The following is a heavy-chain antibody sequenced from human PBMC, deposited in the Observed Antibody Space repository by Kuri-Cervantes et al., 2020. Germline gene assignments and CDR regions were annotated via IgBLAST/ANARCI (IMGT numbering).Heavy chain of an antibody. D-gene: IGHD3-9*01. CDR3: ARDSHVSYYDILTGYYPFDY. Sequence: SVKVSCKASGGTFNNYAISWVRQAPGQGLEWMGGIIPFFGTPKYVEKFKGRVTITADKSTSTTYMELSSLRSEDTAVYYCARDSHVSYYDILTGYYPFDYWGQGTLVTVSS. CDR2: IIPFFGTP. J-gene: IGHJ4*02. V-gene: IGHV1-69*06. CDR1: GGTFNNYA.